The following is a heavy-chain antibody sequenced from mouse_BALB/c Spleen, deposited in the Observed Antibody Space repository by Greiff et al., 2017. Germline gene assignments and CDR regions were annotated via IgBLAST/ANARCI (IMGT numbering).Heavy chain of an antibody. D-gene: IGHD2-3*01. J-gene: IGHJ4*01. CDR1: GFTFSDYY. Sequence: EVKLMESGGGLVKPGGSLKLSCAASGFTFSDYYMYWVRQTPEKRLEWVATISDGGSYTYYPDSVKGRFTISRDNAKNNLYLQMSSLKSEDTAMYYCASRDDGYYDAMDYWGQGTSVTVSS. V-gene: IGHV5-4*02. CDR2: ISDGGSYT. CDR3: ASRDDGYYDAMDY.